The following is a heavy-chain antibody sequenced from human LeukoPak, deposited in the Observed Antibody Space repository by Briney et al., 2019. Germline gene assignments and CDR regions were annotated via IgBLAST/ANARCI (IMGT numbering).Heavy chain of an antibody. CDR2: INTSGGST. CDR1: GYTFTSYY. CDR3: ARGTGIAAAVTSLFQY. J-gene: IGHJ1*01. V-gene: IGHV1-46*01. D-gene: IGHD6-13*01. Sequence: ASVKVSCKASGYTFTSYYMHWVRQAPGQGPEWMGVINTSGGSTSYAQKFQGRVTTTRDTPTSTVYMELSSLRSEDTAVYYCARGTGIAAAVTSLFQYWGQGTLVTVSS.